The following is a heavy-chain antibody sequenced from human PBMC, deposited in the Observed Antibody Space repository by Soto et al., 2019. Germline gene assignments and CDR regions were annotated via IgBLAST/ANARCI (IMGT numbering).Heavy chain of an antibody. CDR3: ARPVPEALWDTPLQAFQNFDY. Sequence: GGSLKISCKGSGYSFTSYWIGWVRQRRGKGVEWMGIIYPGDCDTRYSPYFQGQVTISADSSITTAYLQWSSLNASDTAMYYPARPVPEALWDTPLQAFQNFDYWGQGTLVTVSS. D-gene: IGHD1-26*01. CDR2: IYPGDCDT. J-gene: IGHJ4*02. CDR1: GYSFTSYW. V-gene: IGHV5-51*01.